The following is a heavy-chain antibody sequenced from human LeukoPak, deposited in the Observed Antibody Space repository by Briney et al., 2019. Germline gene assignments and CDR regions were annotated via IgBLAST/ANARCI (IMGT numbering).Heavy chain of an antibody. J-gene: IGHJ4*02. CDR3: ARDSVGARSFDY. CDR2: INPSGGST. V-gene: IGHV1-46*01. D-gene: IGHD1-26*01. Sequence: EASVEVSCKASGYTFTSYYMHWVRQAPGQGLEWMGIINPSGGSTSYAQKFQGRVTMTRDTSTSTVYMELSSLRSEDTAVYYCARDSVGARSFDYWGQGTLVTVSS. CDR1: GYTFTSYY.